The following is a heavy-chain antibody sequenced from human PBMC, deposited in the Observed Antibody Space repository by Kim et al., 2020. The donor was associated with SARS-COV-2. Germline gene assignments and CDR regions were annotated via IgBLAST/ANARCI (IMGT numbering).Heavy chain of an antibody. CDR2: GSR. Sequence: GSRYYADSGKSRFTIYRYNSKSTLYLRRCSLRPEDTAVYYCVKSYDYADYWGQGTLVTVSS. J-gene: IGHJ4*02. CDR3: VKSYDYADY. D-gene: IGHD3-16*01. V-gene: IGHV3-64D*08.